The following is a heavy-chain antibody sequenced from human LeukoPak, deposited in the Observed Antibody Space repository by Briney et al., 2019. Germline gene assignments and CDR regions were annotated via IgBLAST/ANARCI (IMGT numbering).Heavy chain of an antibody. CDR1: GFTFSSSA. CDR3: AREYYFDY. CDR2: IKQDGSEK. Sequence: GGSLRLSCAASGFTFSSSAMSWVRQAPGKGLEWVANIKQDGSEKYYVDSVKGRFTISRNNAKNSLYLQMNSLRAEDTAVYYCAREYYFDYWGQGTLVTVSS. J-gene: IGHJ4*02. V-gene: IGHV3-7*01.